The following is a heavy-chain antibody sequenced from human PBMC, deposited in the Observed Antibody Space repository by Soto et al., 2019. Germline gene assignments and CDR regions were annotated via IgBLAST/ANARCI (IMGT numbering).Heavy chain of an antibody. D-gene: IGHD2-2*01. J-gene: IGHJ5*02. CDR3: AKTSRLYASATQAFFDP. Sequence: PGGSLRLSCAASGFTFSNFAMTWVRQGPGEGLEWVSSISGTDDYTYHADSVKGRFTISRDNARNTLFLHTNNLRADDTAMHYCAKTSRLYASATQAFFDPCGLGTLVTLSS. CDR1: GFTFSNFA. V-gene: IGHV3-23*01. CDR2: ISGTDDYT.